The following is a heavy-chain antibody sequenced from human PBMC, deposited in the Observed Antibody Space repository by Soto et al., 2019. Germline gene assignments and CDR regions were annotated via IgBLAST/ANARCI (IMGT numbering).Heavy chain of an antibody. Sequence: ASVKVSCKASGYTFTSYDINWVRQATGQGLEWMGWMNPNSGNTGYAQKFQGRVTMTRNTSISTAYMELSSLRSEDTAVYYCARGSSYYYGSGSFWPLDYWGQGTLVTVSS. CDR1: GYTFTSYD. D-gene: IGHD3-10*01. CDR3: ARGSSYYYGSGSFWPLDY. CDR2: MNPNSGNT. V-gene: IGHV1-8*01. J-gene: IGHJ4*02.